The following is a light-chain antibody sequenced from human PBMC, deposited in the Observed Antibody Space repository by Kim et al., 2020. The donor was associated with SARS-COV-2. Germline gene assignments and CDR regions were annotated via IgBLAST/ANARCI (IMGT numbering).Light chain of an antibody. V-gene: IGKV3D-15*01. CDR2: GAS. CDR3: QQYDAWPIT. CDR1: QSVSST. Sequence: VSPGERATPSCRASQSVSSTIGWYQQKPGQAPRLLISGASSRATGIPARFSGSGSGTEFTLTISSLQSEDFAIYYCQQYDAWPITFGQGTRLEIK. J-gene: IGKJ5*01.